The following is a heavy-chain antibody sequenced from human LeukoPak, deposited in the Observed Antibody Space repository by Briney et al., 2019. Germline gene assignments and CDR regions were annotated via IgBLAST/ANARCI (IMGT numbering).Heavy chain of an antibody. CDR2: INPNSGGT. CDR3: ARENRFGFIDY. J-gene: IGHJ4*02. D-gene: IGHD3-10*01. V-gene: IGHV1-2*02. Sequence: GASVTVSFKASGYTSTGYYMHWVRQAPGQGLEWMGWINPNSGGTNYAQKFQGRVTMTRDTSISTAYMELSRLRSDDTAVYYCARENRFGFIDYWGQGTLVTVSS. CDR1: GYTSTGYY.